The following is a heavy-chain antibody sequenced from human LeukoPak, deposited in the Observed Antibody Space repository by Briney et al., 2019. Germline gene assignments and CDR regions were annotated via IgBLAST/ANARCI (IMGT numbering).Heavy chain of an antibody. CDR1: GGSISSGSYY. V-gene: IGHV4-61*02. CDR2: IYTSGST. J-gene: IGHJ5*02. D-gene: IGHD2-2*02. CDR3: ERERGGGYCSSTSCYMGGNWFDP. Sequence: SQTLSLTCTVSGGSISSGSYYWSWIRQPAGKGLEWIGRIYTSGSTNYNPSLKSRVTISVDTSKNQFSLKLSSVTAADTAVDYWERERGGGYCSSTSCYMGGNWFDPWGQGTLVTVSS.